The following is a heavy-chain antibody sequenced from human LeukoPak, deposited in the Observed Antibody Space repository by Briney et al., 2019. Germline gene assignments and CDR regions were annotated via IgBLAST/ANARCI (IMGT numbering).Heavy chain of an antibody. J-gene: IGHJ6*03. D-gene: IGHD3-22*01. V-gene: IGHV4-34*01. Sequence: SETLSLTCAVYGGSFSGYYWSWIRQPPGKGLEWIGEINHSGSTNYNPSLKSRVTISVDTSKNQFSLKLSSVTAADTAVYYCARRTATYYYDSSGYSNYYYYYMDVWGKGTTVTVSS. CDR1: GGSFSGYY. CDR2: INHSGST. CDR3: ARRTATYYYDSSGYSNYYYYYMDV.